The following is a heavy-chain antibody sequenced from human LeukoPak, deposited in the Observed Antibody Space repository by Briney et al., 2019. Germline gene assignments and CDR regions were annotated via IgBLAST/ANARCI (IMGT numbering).Heavy chain of an antibody. CDR2: IYYSGNT. J-gene: IGHJ3*02. CDR1: GGSISGGGGYY. Sequence: SETLSLTCTVSGGSISGGGGYYWSWIRQRPGKGLEWIGYIYYSGNTYYSPSLRSRFTIPIDTSKNQFSLKLSSVTAADTAVYYCARLPGGDSSSVVAFDIWGQGTMVTVSS. D-gene: IGHD2-21*02. CDR3: ARLPGGDSSSVVAFDI. V-gene: IGHV4-31*03.